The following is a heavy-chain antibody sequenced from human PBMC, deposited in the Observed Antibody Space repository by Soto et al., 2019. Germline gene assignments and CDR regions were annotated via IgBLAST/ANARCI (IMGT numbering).Heavy chain of an antibody. Sequence: QVQLVHSGAEVKQPGSSVKVSCQASGVTFSRFAISWVRQAPGQGLEWMGGIIPIFRTPNYAQNFQGRVTITADESTSSVYMELSRLRSEDTAVYYCARSTGSGFRPGTHRFNWFDPWGQGTLVTVSS. CDR3: ARSTGSGFRPGTHRFNWFDP. J-gene: IGHJ5*02. D-gene: IGHD5-12*01. CDR2: IIPIFRTP. V-gene: IGHV1-69*01. CDR1: GVTFSRFA.